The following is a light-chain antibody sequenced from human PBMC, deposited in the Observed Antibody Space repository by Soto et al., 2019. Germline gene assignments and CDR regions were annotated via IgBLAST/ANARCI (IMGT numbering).Light chain of an antibody. V-gene: IGLV1-44*01. J-gene: IGLJ2*01. CDR2: SNN. CDR3: AAWDDSLNGHVV. CDR1: SSNIGSNT. Sequence: QSVLTQPPSASGTPGQRVTISCSGSSSNIGSNTVNWYQQLPGTAPKLLIYSNNQRPSGVPDRCSGSKSGTSASLAISGLKSEDAADYYCAAWDDSLNGHVVFGGGTKLTVL.